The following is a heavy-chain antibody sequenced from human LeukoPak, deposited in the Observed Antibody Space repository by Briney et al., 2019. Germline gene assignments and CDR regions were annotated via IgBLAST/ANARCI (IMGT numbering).Heavy chain of an antibody. CDR3: ARHEYTSGWRHFDS. Sequence: GESLKISCKGSGYSFSSYWIGWVRQMPGKGLEWMGIIYPGDSDTRYSPSFQGQVTISADMSISTAYLQWSSLKASDSAMYYCARHEYTSGWRHFDSWGQGTLVTVSS. V-gene: IGHV5-51*01. D-gene: IGHD6-19*01. CDR1: GYSFSSYW. CDR2: IYPGDSDT. J-gene: IGHJ4*02.